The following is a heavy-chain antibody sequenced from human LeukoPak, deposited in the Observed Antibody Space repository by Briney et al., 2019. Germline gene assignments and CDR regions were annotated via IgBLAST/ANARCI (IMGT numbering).Heavy chain of an antibody. V-gene: IGHV4-4*02. CDR3: ARKGANNSGRPFDY. Sequence: PSGTLSLTCAVSGASISSDYWWSWVRQPPGKGLEWIGEIYHSGSFNYNPSLKSRVTISVDKSKSQFSLKLTSVTAADTAVYYCARKGANNSGRPFDYWGQGTLVTVS. CDR1: GASISSDYW. D-gene: IGHD6-19*01. J-gene: IGHJ4*02. CDR2: IYHSGSF.